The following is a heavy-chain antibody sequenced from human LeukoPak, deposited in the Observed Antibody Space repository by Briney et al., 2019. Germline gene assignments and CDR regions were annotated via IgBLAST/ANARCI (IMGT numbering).Heavy chain of an antibody. J-gene: IGHJ5*02. CDR2: INHSGST. Sequence: SETLSLTCAVYGGSFSGYYWSWIRQPPGKGLEWIGEINHSGSTNYNPSLKSRVTISVDTSKNQFSLKLSSVTAADTAVYYCARGVVAARFWFDPWGQGTLVTVSS. V-gene: IGHV4-34*01. CDR1: GGSFSGYY. D-gene: IGHD2-15*01. CDR3: ARGVVAARFWFDP.